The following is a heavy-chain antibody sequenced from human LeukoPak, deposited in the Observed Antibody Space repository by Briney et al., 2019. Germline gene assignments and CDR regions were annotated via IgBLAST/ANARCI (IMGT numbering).Heavy chain of an antibody. CDR1: GFTFSTFW. CDR3: ARGEGALHQ. D-gene: IGHD3-10*01. Sequence: GGSLRLSCAASGFTFSTFWMSWVRQAPGKGLEWVANIKEDGSEKSYVDSVKGRFTISRDNAKSSLYLQMNSLRAEDTAMYYCARGEGALHQWGQGTLVTVSS. J-gene: IGHJ4*02. V-gene: IGHV3-7*01. CDR2: IKEDGSEK.